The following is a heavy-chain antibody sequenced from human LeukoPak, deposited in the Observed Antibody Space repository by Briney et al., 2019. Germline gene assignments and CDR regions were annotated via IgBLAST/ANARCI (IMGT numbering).Heavy chain of an antibody. CDR1: GFTFSSYS. CDR3: ARVSDFWSGYHFDY. V-gene: IGHV3-21*01. Sequence: TGGSLRLSCAASGFTFSSYSMNWVRQAPGKGLEWVSSISSSSSYIYYADSVKGRFTISRDNAKNPLYLQMNSLRAEDTAVYYCARVSDFWSGYHFDYWGQGTLVTVSS. D-gene: IGHD3-3*01. CDR2: ISSSSSYI. J-gene: IGHJ4*02.